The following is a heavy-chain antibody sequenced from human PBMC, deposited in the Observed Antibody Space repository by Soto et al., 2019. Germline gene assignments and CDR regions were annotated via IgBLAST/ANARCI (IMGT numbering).Heavy chain of an antibody. CDR1: GYRVCNYW. J-gene: IGHJ4*02. D-gene: IGHD6-19*01. CDR2: IYPGDSDT. CDR3: ATWYTSGLYYFDH. V-gene: IGHV5-51*01. Sequence: GESLKISYKGCGYRVCNYWMGWVRQMPGKGLEWMGIIYPGDSDTRYSPSFQGQVTISADKSVSTAYLQWSSLKASDTAMYYCATWYTSGLYYFDHWGQGTQVTVSS.